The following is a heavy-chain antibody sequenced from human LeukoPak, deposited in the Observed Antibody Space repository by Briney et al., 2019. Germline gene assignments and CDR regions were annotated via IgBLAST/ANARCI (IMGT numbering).Heavy chain of an antibody. CDR1: GFTFSSYG. D-gene: IGHD6-19*01. CDR2: ISYDGSNK. J-gene: IGHJ6*02. Sequence: GGSLRLSCAASGFTFSSYGMHWVRQAPGKGLEWVAVISYDGSNKYYADSVKGRSTISRDNSKNTLYLQMNSLRAEDTAVYYCAKVPAGDYYYGMDVWGQGTTVTVSS. CDR3: AKVPAGDYYYGMDV. V-gene: IGHV3-30*18.